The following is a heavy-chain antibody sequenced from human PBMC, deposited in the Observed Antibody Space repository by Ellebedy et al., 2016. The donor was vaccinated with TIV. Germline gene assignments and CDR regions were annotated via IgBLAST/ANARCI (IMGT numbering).Heavy chain of an antibody. Sequence: PGGSLRLSCAASGLTFSSYGMTWVRQAPGKGLEWVSDISGSGDTTYYADSVKGRFTISRDNAKNSLSLQMNSLRDEDTAVYYCARGPRFGESSFDYWGQGTLVTVSS. CDR2: ISGSGDTT. CDR3: ARGPRFGESSFDY. V-gene: IGHV3-48*02. J-gene: IGHJ4*02. CDR1: GLTFSSYG. D-gene: IGHD3-10*01.